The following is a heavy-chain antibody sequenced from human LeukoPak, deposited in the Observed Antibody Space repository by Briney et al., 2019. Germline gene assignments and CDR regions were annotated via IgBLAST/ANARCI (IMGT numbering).Heavy chain of an antibody. CDR2: ISASGSTT. V-gene: IGHV3-23*01. CDR3: AKDRDGGASTRPKGFDY. J-gene: IGHJ4*02. CDR1: GFIFSNYA. D-gene: IGHD1-26*01. Sequence: GGSLRLSCAASGFIFSNYAMSWVRQAPGKGLEWVSGISASGSTTYYPASVKGRFTISRDNSKNTLYLQMNTLSAEDTAVYYCAKDRDGGASTRPKGFDYWGQGALVTVSS.